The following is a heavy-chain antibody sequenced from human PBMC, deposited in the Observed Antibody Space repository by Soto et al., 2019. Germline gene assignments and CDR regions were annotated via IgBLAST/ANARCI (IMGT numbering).Heavy chain of an antibody. D-gene: IGHD2-21*02. Sequence: SETLSLTCTVSGGSISTYYWTWVRQPPGKGLEWIGSIFYSGSTYYNPSLKSRVTMSVDTSKNQFSLNLSSVTAADTALYYCARHFTQVTYYFYMDVWGGGTTVTVS. V-gene: IGHV4-39*01. J-gene: IGHJ6*03. CDR1: GGSISTYY. CDR3: ARHFTQVTYYFYMDV. CDR2: IFYSGST.